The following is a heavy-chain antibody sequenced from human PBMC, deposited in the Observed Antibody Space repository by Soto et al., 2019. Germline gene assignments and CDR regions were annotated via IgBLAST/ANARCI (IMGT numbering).Heavy chain of an antibody. D-gene: IGHD2-15*01. CDR3: ATEEGCSGGAGHSKIAL. V-gene: IGHV3-21*01. J-gene: IGHJ4*02. CDR2: ISFHSRII. CDR1: GLTFSTYS. Sequence: EVQLVESGGGLVRPGGSLRLSCAASGLTFSTYSMIWVRQTPGKGLEWISSISFHSRIIYYADSVKGRFTSSRDNANNSLFQQIDRLEAADKAVYYCATEEGCSGGAGHSKIALGGQGTLVTVSS.